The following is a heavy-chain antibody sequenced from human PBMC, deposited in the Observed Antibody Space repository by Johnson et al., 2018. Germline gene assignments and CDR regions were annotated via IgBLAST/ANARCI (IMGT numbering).Heavy chain of an antibody. D-gene: IGHD2-21*02. J-gene: IGHJ6*03. Sequence: QVQLVESGGGVVQPGRSRRLSCAASGFPFSNYGMHWVRQVPGKGLERVAVILLDGSNKYDTDSVTGRFTITRDTSKNTLYLQMNSRRAEDTAVYYCAKVPSEHLVVVTSIRARYYYYMDVWGKGTTVTVSS. CDR1: GFPFSNYG. CDR2: ILLDGSNK. V-gene: IGHV3-33*06. CDR3: AKVPSEHLVVVTSIRARYYYYMDV.